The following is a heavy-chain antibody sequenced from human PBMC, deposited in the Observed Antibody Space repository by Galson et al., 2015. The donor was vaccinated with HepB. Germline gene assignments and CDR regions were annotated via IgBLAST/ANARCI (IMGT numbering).Heavy chain of an antibody. CDR3: AKDLRDYGDYDSDY. J-gene: IGHJ4*02. CDR1: GFTFSSYA. D-gene: IGHD4-17*01. CDR2: ISGSGGST. V-gene: IGHV3-23*01. Sequence: SLRLSCAASGFTFSSYAMSWVRQAPGKGLEWVSAISGSGGSTYYADSVKGRFTISRDNSKNTLYLQMNSLRAEDTAVYYCAKDLRDYGDYDSDYWGQGTLVTVSS.